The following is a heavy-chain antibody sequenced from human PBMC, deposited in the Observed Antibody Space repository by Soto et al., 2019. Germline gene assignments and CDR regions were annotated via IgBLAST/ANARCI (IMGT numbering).Heavy chain of an antibody. V-gene: IGHV3-7*01. J-gene: IGHJ4*02. CDR2: INPDGSEQ. CDR1: GFTFSTYY. CDR3: TRVKPAASDY. D-gene: IGHD2-2*01. Sequence: EVQLVEAGGGLVQPGGSLRVSCAASGFTFSTYYMNWVRQTPRKVLEWVAAINPDGSEQYYLDSVKGRFTISRDNAKNSLYLQMNSLRAEDTALYYCTRVKPAASDYWGQGTPVTVSS.